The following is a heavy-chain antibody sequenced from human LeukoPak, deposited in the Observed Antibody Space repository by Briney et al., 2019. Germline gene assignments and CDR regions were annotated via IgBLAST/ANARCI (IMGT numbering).Heavy chain of an antibody. CDR2: INTDGAIT. CDR3: ARARRVAPSPDY. CDR1: GFTFSSYW. Sequence: GGSLRLSCAASGFTFSSYWMHWVRQAPGKGLVWVSRINTDGAITSYADSVKGRFTISRDNAKNTLYLQMDSLRAEDTAVYYCARARRVAPSPDYWGQGTLVTVSS. J-gene: IGHJ4*02. D-gene: IGHD5-12*01. V-gene: IGHV3-74*01.